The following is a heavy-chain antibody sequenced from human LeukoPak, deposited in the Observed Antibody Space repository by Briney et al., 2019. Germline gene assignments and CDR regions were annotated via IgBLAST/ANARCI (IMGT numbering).Heavy chain of an antibody. J-gene: IGHJ4*02. V-gene: IGHV4-30-4*01. D-gene: IGHD5-18*01. CDR1: GGSISSGDYY. Sequence: PSQTLSLTCTVSGGSISSGDYYWSWIRQPPGKGLEWIGYIFYSGSTNYNPSLKSRVTISLDRPKNQFSLKLSSVTAADTAVYYCARHGQTALVPIDFWGQGTLVTVSS. CDR3: ARHGQTALVPIDF. CDR2: IFYSGST.